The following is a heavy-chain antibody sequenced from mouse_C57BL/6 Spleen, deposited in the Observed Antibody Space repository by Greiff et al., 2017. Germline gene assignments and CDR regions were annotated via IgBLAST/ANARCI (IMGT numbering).Heavy chain of an antibody. CDR3: AYEYLYAMDY. Sequence: QVQLKESGAELVKPGASVKISCKASGYAFSSYWMNWVKQRPGTGLEWIGQIYPGDGDTNYNGKFKGKATLTADKSSSTAYMQLSSLTSEDSAVYFCAYEYLYAMDYWGQGTSVTVSS. CDR1: GYAFSSYW. V-gene: IGHV1-80*01. D-gene: IGHD5-1*01. CDR2: IYPGDGDT. J-gene: IGHJ4*01.